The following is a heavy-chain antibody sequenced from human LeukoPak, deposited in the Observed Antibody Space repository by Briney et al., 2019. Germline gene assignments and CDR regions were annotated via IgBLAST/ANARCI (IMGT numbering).Heavy chain of an antibody. Sequence: TTSETLSLTCTVSGGSISSSSYYWSWIRQPPGKGLEWIGYIYYSGSTNYNPSLKSRVTISVDTSKNQFPLKLSSVTAADTAVYYCASYREDAFDIWGQGTMVTVSS. CDR2: IYYSGST. CDR1: GGSISSSSYY. D-gene: IGHD1-14*01. J-gene: IGHJ3*02. CDR3: ASYREDAFDI. V-gene: IGHV4-61*01.